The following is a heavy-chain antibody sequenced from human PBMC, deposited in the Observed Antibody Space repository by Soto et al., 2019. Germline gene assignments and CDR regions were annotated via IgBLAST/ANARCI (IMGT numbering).Heavy chain of an antibody. CDR3: GIMYSSGWGGDVGY. CDR2: IIPMFGSP. J-gene: IGHJ4*02. V-gene: IGHV1-69*12. CDR1: GGTFSSYA. Sequence: QVQLVQSGAEVKKPGSSVKVSCKASGGTFSSYAITWVRQAPGQGLEWMGGIIPMFGSPNYAQRFQGRVTIIADDSTSTAYMGLSSLRSEDTAVYYCGIMYSSGWGGDVGYWGQGTLVIVSS. D-gene: IGHD6-19*01.